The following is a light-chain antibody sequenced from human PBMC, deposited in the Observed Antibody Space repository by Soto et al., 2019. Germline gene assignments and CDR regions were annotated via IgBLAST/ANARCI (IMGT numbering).Light chain of an antibody. J-gene: IGLJ1*01. CDR2: EVT. CDR3: SSYRSTSVYV. CDR1: SSYVGGYNY. V-gene: IGLV2-14*01. Sequence: QSVLNQPAYVYGSPGQSITLACPGTSSYVGGYNYVSWYQQYPGKAPKLMIYEVTHRPSGVSNRFSGSKSGNTASLTISGLQAEDEANYYCSSYRSTSVYVFGTGTKVTVL.